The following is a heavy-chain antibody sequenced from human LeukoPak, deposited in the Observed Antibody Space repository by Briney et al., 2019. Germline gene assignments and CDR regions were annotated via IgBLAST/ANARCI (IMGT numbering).Heavy chain of an antibody. V-gene: IGHV4-4*02. Sequence: PGGSLRLSCAASGFTFSSYEMNWVRQPPGKGLEWIGEIYHSGSTNHNPSLKSRVTISVDKSKSQFSLNLSSVTAADTAVYYCARDDTGVIRGIRFHYWGQGTLVTVSS. D-gene: IGHD3-10*01. CDR2: IYHSGST. CDR3: ARDDTGVIRGIRFHY. CDR1: GFTFSSYEM. J-gene: IGHJ4*02.